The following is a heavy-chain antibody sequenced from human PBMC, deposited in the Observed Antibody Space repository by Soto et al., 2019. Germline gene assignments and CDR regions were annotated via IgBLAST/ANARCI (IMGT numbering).Heavy chain of an antibody. Sequence: SETLALTCTVSGGSISSSSYYRRWIRQPPGKGLEWIGSIYYSGSTYYNPSLKSRVTISVDTSKNQFSLKLSSVTAADTAVYYCARPQYSSSWPYYYYGMDVWGQGTTVT. CDR3: ARPQYSSSWPYYYYGMDV. CDR1: GGSISSSSYY. V-gene: IGHV4-39*01. J-gene: IGHJ6*02. D-gene: IGHD6-13*01. CDR2: IYYSGST.